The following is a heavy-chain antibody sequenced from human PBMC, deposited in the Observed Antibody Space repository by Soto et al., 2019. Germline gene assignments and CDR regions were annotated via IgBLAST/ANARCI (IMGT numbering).Heavy chain of an antibody. V-gene: IGHV4-59*01. Sequence: SETLSLTCTVSGGSISSYYWSWIRQPPGKGLEWIGYIYYSGSTNYNPSLKSRVTISVDTSKNQFSLKLSSVTAADTAVYYCARDSRSGYYPYFDYWGQGTLVTVSS. CDR1: GGSISSYY. J-gene: IGHJ4*02. D-gene: IGHD3-22*01. CDR3: ARDSRSGYYPYFDY. CDR2: IYYSGST.